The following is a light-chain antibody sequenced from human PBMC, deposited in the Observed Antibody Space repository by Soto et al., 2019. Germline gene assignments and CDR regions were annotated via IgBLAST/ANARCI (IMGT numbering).Light chain of an antibody. CDR1: ESVSSY. CDR2: AAS. V-gene: IGKV1-39*01. Sequence: DIQMTQSPSSLSASVGNRVTITCRAKESVSSYVNWYQQKPGKAPKLLIYAASSLQSGVPARFSGSGSVTDFTLTISGLQPEDFATYYCQQSYSKWTFGQGTKVEIK. CDR3: QQSYSKWT. J-gene: IGKJ1*01.